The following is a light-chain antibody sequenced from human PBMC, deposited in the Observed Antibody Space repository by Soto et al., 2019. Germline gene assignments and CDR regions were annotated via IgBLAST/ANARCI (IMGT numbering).Light chain of an antibody. CDR1: QSVSSY. Sequence: EIVLTQSPATLSLSPGERATLSCRASQSVSSYLAWYQQKPGQAPRLLIYDASNRATCIPARFSGSGSGTDFTLNISSLEPEDFAVYYCQQRSNWPPLTFGGGTKVEIK. V-gene: IGKV3-11*01. CDR2: DAS. J-gene: IGKJ4*01. CDR3: QQRSNWPPLT.